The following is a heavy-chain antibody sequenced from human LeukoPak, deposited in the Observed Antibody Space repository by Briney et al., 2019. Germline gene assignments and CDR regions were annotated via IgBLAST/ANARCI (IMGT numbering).Heavy chain of an antibody. D-gene: IGHD3-9*01. Sequence: GGSLRLSCAGSGFNFIDYNMNWVRQAPGKGLEWISYISSRGTTYYADSVKGRFAISRDNARNSLYLQGDSLTAADTAVYYCTRGVPATISGWYFDLWGRGTLVTVSS. CDR1: GFNFIDYN. J-gene: IGHJ2*01. CDR3: TRGVPATISGWYFDL. CDR2: ISSRGTT. V-gene: IGHV3-69-1*01.